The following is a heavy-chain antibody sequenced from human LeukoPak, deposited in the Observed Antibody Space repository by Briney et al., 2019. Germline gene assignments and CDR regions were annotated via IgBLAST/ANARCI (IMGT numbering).Heavy chain of an antibody. Sequence: SETLSLACAVYGGSFSGYYWSWIRQPPGKGLEWIGEINHSGSTSYNPSLKSRVTISVDTSKNQFSLKLSSVTAADTAVYYCARRSSSWYYYYYMDVWGKGTTVTISS. V-gene: IGHV4-34*01. CDR3: ARRSSSWYYYYYMDV. D-gene: IGHD6-13*01. CDR1: GGSFSGYY. CDR2: INHSGST. J-gene: IGHJ6*03.